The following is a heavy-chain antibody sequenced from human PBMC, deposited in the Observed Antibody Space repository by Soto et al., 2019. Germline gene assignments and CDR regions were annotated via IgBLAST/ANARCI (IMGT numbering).Heavy chain of an antibody. CDR1: GFTFSDHY. Sequence: EVQLVESGGGLVQPGGSLRLSCAASGFTFSDHYMDWVRQAPGKGLEWVGRPRNKANSYTTEYAASVKGRFTISRDDSKNSLYLQMNSLKTEDTAVYYCARGGYCSSTSCYRDYYGMDVWGQGTTVTVSS. CDR3: ARGGYCSSTSCYRDYYGMDV. V-gene: IGHV3-72*01. D-gene: IGHD2-2*01. CDR2: PRNKANSYTT. J-gene: IGHJ6*02.